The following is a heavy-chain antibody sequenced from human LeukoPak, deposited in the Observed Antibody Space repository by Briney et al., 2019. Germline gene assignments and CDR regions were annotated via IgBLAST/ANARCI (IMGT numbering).Heavy chain of an antibody. CDR2: IYYSGST. CDR1: GGSISSYY. V-gene: IGHV4-59*08. Sequence: PSETLSLTCTVSGGSISSYYWTWTRQPPGKGLEWIGYIYYSGSTNYNPSLKSRVTMSVDTSKNQFSLRLSSVTAADTAVYYCARTGSYDSNGLDSWGQGTLVTVSS. CDR3: ARTGSYDSNGLDS. D-gene: IGHD3-22*01. J-gene: IGHJ4*02.